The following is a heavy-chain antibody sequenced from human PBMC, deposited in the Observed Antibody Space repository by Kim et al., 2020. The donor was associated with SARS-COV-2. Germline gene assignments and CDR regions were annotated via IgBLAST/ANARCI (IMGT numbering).Heavy chain of an antibody. J-gene: IGHJ3*02. CDR2: INHSGST. Sequence: SETLSLTCAVYGGSFSGYYWSWIRQPPGKGLEWIGEINHSGSTNYNPSLKSRVTISVDTSKNQFSLKLSSVTAADTAVYYCARGPRRCSSTSCYGGAFD. V-gene: IGHV4-34*01. CDR1: GGSFSGYY. D-gene: IGHD2-2*01. CDR3: ARGPRRCSSTSCYGGAFD.